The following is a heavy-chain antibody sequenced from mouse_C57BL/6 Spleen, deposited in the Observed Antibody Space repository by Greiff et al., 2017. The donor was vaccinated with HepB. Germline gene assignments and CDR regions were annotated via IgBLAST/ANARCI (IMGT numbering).Heavy chain of an antibody. J-gene: IGHJ2*01. Sequence: EVKLEESGGDLVKPGGSLKLSCAASGFTFSSYGMSWVRQTPDKRLEWVATISSGGSYTYYPDSVKGRFTISRDNAKNTLYLQMSSLKSEDTAMYYCARQNYSNLYFDYWGQGTTLTVSS. V-gene: IGHV5-6*02. D-gene: IGHD2-5*01. CDR1: GFTFSSYG. CDR2: ISSGGSYT. CDR3: ARQNYSNLYFDY.